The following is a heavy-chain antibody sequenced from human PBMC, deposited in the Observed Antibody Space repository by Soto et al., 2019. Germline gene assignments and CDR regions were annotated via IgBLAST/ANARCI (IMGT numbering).Heavy chain of an antibody. Sequence: SLRLSCAASGFTFSSYAMSCVRQAPGKGLEWVSAISGSGGSTYYADSVKGRFTISRDNSKNTLYLQMNSLRAEDTAVYYCAKDLNIVVVVAATGWFDPWGQGTLVTVSS. CDR1: GFTFSSYA. CDR2: ISGSGGST. D-gene: IGHD2-15*01. CDR3: AKDLNIVVVVAATGWFDP. J-gene: IGHJ5*02. V-gene: IGHV3-23*01.